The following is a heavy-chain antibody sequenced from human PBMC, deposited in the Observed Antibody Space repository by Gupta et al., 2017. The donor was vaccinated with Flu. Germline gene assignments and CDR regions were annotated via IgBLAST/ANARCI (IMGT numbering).Heavy chain of an antibody. CDR3: ARETAQTPGMAVSGIDS. D-gene: IGHD6-19*01. Sequence: GKGLGWVSAGNWISGKIVYARSVKGRFTISRDNAKNSLYLQINSLRPEDTALYSCARETAQTPGMAVSGIDSWGQGTLVTVSS. J-gene: IGHJ5*01. V-gene: IGHV3-9*01. CDR2: GNWISGKI.